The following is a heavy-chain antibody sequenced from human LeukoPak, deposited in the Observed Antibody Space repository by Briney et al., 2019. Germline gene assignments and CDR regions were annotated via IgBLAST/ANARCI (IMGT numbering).Heavy chain of an antibody. D-gene: IGHD3-3*01. CDR2: IKSRADGGTT. CDR3: LIFPGR. J-gene: IGHJ4*02. V-gene: IGHV3-15*05. Sequence: GGSLRLSCAVSGFTFSTYDMSWVRQAPGQGLERVGRIKSRADGGTTGYAAPVEGRFSISRDDSENTLYLQMNSLQIDDTALYYCLIFPGRWGQGTLVTVSS. CDR1: GFTFSTYD.